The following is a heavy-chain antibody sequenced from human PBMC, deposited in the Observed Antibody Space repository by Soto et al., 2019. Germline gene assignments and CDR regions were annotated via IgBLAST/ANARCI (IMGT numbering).Heavy chain of an antibody. J-gene: IGHJ5*01. CDR3: ATNTSGRGWFES. CDR2: IYYIGTT. Sequence: QVRLQESGPGLAKPSETLSLTCTVSGGSVRSPTHYWSWIRQSPGKGLEWIGNIYYIGTTDYNPSLESRVTILVDTSRNQFSLRLTSLTAADTAMYYCATNTSGRGWFESWGRGTLVVVSS. D-gene: IGHD3-10*01. V-gene: IGHV4-61*01. CDR1: GGSVRSPTHY.